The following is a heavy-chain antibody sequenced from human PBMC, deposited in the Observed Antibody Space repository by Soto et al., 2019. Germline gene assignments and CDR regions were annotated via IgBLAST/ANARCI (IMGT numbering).Heavy chain of an antibody. CDR3: ARDNSQTYWTADDLSVLSF. CDR1: CSRVADSV. V-gene: IGHV1-46*01. J-gene: IGHJ1*01. D-gene: IGHD3-3*01. Sequence: AAVMPSCEAPCSRVADSVMQWRRQAPAQGLEWMGIINPSGDSRNYAQKFQGRVTITRDTSTSTVYMDLSSLRYEDTAVYYCARDNSQTYWTADDLSVLSFWAQG. CDR2: INPSGDSR.